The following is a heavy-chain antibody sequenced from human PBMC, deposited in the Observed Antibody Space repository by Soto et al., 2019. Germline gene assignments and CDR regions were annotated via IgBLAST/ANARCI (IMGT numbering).Heavy chain of an antibody. Sequence: SGPTLVNPTPTLTLTCTFTGFSLSASGVGVGWIRPPPGKALEWLALIYWEDDKRYSPSLKSRLTITKDTSKNQVVLTMTNMDPVDTATYYCAHKYSSSPRRAFDIWGQGTMVTVSS. V-gene: IGHV2-5*02. CDR3: AHKYSSSPRRAFDI. CDR2: IYWEDDK. CDR1: GFSLSASGVG. D-gene: IGHD6-6*01. J-gene: IGHJ3*02.